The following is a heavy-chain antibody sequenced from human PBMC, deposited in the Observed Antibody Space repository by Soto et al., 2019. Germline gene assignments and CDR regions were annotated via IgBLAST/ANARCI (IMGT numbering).Heavy chain of an antibody. J-gene: IGHJ5*02. V-gene: IGHV3-13*01. D-gene: IGHD2-2*01. Sequence: GVLRLSFAASGFTFSSYDMHWVRQATGKGLEWVSAIGTAGDTYYPGSVKGRFTISRENAKNSLYLQMNSLRAGDTAVYYCARGCSSTSCSGGNWFDPWGQGTLVTVSS. CDR3: ARGCSSTSCSGGNWFDP. CDR1: GFTFSSYD. CDR2: IGTAGDT.